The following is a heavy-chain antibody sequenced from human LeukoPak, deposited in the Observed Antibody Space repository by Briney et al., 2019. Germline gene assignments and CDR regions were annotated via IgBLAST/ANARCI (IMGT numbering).Heavy chain of an antibody. J-gene: IGHJ4*02. Sequence: GGSLRLSCAASGFTFSSYAMSWVRQAPGKGLECISGFSGSGGSTYYADSVKGRFTISRDNAKNSLYLQMNSLRAEDTAVYYCARGSLRLGELDYWGQGTLVTVSS. V-gene: IGHV3-23*01. D-gene: IGHD3-16*01. CDR2: FSGSGGST. CDR1: GFTFSSYA. CDR3: ARGSLRLGELDY.